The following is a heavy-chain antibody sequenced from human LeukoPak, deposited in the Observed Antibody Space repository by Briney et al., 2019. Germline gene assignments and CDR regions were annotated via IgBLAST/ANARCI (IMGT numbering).Heavy chain of an antibody. V-gene: IGHV3-7*01. CDR3: ATLAFDS. D-gene: IGHD3-3*02. Sequence: GGSLRLSCTASGFTFSRSWMHWVRQAPGKGLEWVADIKEDGSGKYYGDSVKGRFTISRDNAKNSVYLQMNSLSPEDTAIYFCATLAFDSWGRGTLVTVSS. J-gene: IGHJ4*02. CDR2: IKEDGSGK. CDR1: GFTFSRSW.